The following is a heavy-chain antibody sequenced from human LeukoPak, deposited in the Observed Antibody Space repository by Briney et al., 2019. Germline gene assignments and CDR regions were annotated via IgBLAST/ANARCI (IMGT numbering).Heavy chain of an antibody. CDR1: GFTFSSYG. D-gene: IGHD3-10*01. CDR3: AKDHYGSGSYYNHFDY. CDR2: ISNDGSDR. V-gene: IGHV3-30*18. Sequence: PGGSLRLSCAASGFTFSSYGMHWVRQAPAKGLEWVAVISNDGSDRYYADSVKGRFTISRDNSKNTLYLQMNSLRAEDTAVYYCAKDHYGSGSYYNHFDYWGQGTLVTVSS. J-gene: IGHJ4*02.